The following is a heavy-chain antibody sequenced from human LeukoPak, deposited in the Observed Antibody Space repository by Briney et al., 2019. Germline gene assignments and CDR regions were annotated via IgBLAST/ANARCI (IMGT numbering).Heavy chain of an antibody. V-gene: IGHV4-39*01. CDR2: IYYSGST. CDR1: GGSISSSSYY. Sequence: SETLSLTCTVSGGSISSSSYYWGWIRQPPGKGLEWIGSIYYSGSTYYNPSLKSRVTISVDTSKNQFSLKLSSVTAADTAAYYCERQNHSCSWLRYYYYYGMDVWGQGTTVTVSS. J-gene: IGHJ6*02. D-gene: IGHD6-13*01. CDR3: ERQNHSCSWLRYYYYYGMDV.